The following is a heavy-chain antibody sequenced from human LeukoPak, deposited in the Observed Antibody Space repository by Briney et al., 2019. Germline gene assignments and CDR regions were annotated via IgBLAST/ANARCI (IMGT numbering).Heavy chain of an antibody. CDR2: IKGDGSST. CDR1: AFTFNNYW. D-gene: IGHD4-23*01. J-gene: IGHJ6*03. V-gene: IGHV3-74*01. Sequence: GGSLRLSCVASAFTFNNYWMHWVRQAPGKGLVWVSRIKGDGSSTSYADSVKGRFTISRDNAKNTLYLQMNSLRAEDTAVYYCAREQTTVVTPERDYYYYYYMDVWGKGTTVTVSS. CDR3: AREQTTVVTPERDYYYYYYMDV.